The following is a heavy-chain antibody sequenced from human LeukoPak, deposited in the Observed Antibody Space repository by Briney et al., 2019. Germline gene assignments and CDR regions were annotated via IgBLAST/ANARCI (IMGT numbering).Heavy chain of an antibody. D-gene: IGHD3-10*02. CDR1: GGSFSGYY. V-gene: IGHV4-34*01. J-gene: IGHJ6*03. Sequence: SETLSLTCAVYGGSFSGYYWSWIRQPPGKGLEWIGEINHSGSTNYNPSLKSRVTISVDTSKNQFSLKLSSVTAADTAVYYCARGKSVRGVIITAYYYYYMDVWGKGTTVTVSS. CDR2: INHSGST. CDR3: ARGKSVRGVIITAYYYYYMDV.